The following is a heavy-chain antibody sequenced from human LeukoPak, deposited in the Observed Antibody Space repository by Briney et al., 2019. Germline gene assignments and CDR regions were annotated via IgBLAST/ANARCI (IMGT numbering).Heavy chain of an antibody. J-gene: IGHJ4*02. CDR1: GFTFRTYW. Sequence: GGSLRLSCAVSGFTFRTYWMHWVRQVPGEGLVWVSRINEDGSITNYADSVKGRFSISRDNAKNTLYLQMNSLRAEDTAVYYCAKWKYSDSGIDDYWGQGTLVTVSS. V-gene: IGHV3-74*01. D-gene: IGHD5-12*01. CDR2: INEDGSIT. CDR3: AKWKYSDSGIDDY.